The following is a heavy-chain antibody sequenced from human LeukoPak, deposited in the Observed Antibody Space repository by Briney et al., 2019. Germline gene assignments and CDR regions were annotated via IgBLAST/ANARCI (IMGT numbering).Heavy chain of an antibody. CDR3: ARDYYSYSRGSWAFDI. Sequence: GGSLRLSCAASGFTFSSHNMNWVRQAPTKGLEWVSSIGTDGSYIYYADSVQGRFTIARDNAKNSLYLQMNSLSAEDTAVYYCARDYYSYSRGSWAFDIWGQGTMVTVSS. CDR1: GFTFSSHN. CDR2: IGTDGSYI. D-gene: IGHD3-22*01. V-gene: IGHV3-21*04. J-gene: IGHJ3*02.